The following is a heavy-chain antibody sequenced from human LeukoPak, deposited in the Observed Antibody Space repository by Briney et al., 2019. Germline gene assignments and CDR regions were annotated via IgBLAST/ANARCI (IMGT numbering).Heavy chain of an antibody. Sequence: SETLSLTCAVYGVSFSGYYWGWIRQPPGKGLEWIGEINHSGSANSNPSLKSRVTISVDTSKNHFSLKLSSVTAADTAVYYCARVYYYGSGSYSWNRWFDPGGQGTLVTVSS. D-gene: IGHD3-10*01. J-gene: IGHJ5*02. CDR1: GVSFSGYY. V-gene: IGHV4-34*01. CDR2: INHSGSA. CDR3: ARVYYYGSGSYSWNRWFDP.